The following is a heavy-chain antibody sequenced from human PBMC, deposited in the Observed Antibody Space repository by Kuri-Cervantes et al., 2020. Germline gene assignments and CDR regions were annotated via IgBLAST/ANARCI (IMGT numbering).Heavy chain of an antibody. Sequence: ASVKVSCKASGYTFTSYGISWVRQAPGQGLEGMGWISAYNGNTNYAQKLQGRVTMTTDTSTSTAYMELRSLRSDDTAVYYCASRGEFREYYYYGMDVWGQGTTVSVSS. V-gene: IGHV1-18*01. CDR1: GYTFTSYG. D-gene: IGHD3-10*01. J-gene: IGHJ6*02. CDR2: ISAYNGNT. CDR3: ASRGEFREYYYYGMDV.